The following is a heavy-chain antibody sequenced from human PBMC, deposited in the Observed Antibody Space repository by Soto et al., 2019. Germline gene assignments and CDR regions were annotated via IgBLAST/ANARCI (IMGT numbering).Heavy chain of an antibody. J-gene: IGHJ4*02. CDR3: ARDPPPPDY. V-gene: IGHV3-20*04. CDR2: INWNGGST. Sequence: AGGSLRLSCAASGFSFDDYAMNWVRQAPGKGLEWVSGINWNGGSTSYADSVKGRFTISRDNAKKSLYLQMNSLRVEDTAVYYCARDPPPPDYWGQGTLVTVSS. CDR1: GFSFDDYA.